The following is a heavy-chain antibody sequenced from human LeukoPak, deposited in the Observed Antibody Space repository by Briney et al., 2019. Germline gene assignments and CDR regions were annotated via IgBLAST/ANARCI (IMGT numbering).Heavy chain of an antibody. CDR2: IYGSGGSK. J-gene: IGHJ4*02. CDR1: GFTFSSYA. CDR3: AKCLGSGRRPFDY. Sequence: SGESLRLSCTASGFTFSSYAMSWVRQAPGKGLEWVAAIYGSGGSKYCADSVTGRFTISRDNSKNTLYLQMNSLRADDTAVYYCAKCLGSGRRPFDYWGQGTLVTVPS. D-gene: IGHD3-10*01. V-gene: IGHV3-23*01.